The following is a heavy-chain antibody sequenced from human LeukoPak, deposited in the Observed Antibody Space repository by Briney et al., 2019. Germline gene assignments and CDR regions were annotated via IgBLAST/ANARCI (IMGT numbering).Heavy chain of an antibody. Sequence: PGGSLRLSCAASGFTVGSTYMSWVRQAPGKGLEWVSVLYSGGTTYYADSVKGRFTISRDNSKNTLYLQMNSLRADDTAVYYCARDSNYDYWGQGTLVTVSS. CDR1: GFTVGSTY. V-gene: IGHV3-66*02. CDR3: ARDSNYDY. D-gene: IGHD6-13*01. J-gene: IGHJ4*02. CDR2: LYSGGTT.